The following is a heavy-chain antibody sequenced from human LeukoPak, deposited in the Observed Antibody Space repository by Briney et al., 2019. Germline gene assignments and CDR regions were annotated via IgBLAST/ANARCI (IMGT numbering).Heavy chain of an antibody. D-gene: IGHD3-9*01. V-gene: IGHV3-64D*09. J-gene: IGHJ2*01. CDR2: ISSNGGST. CDR1: GVASSTEA. Sequence: GGSLRLSCSASGVASSTEAMPSGGQAPGKGLEYVSAISSNGGSTYYADSVKGRFTISRDNSKTTLYLQMSSLRAEVTAVYYCISAKASSCAADLYFGYFYLWGRGTLVTVSS. CDR3: ISAKASSCAADLYFGYFYL.